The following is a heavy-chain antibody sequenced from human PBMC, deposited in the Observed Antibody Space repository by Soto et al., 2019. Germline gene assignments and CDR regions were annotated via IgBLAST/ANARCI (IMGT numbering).Heavy chain of an antibody. CDR2: IKQDGSEK. Sequence: GGSLRLSCAASGFTFSRNWMSWVRQAPGKGRGWVTNIKQDGSEKYYVDSVKGRFTISRDNAKNSLYLQMNRLRAEDTAVYYCARDRFTYGIDYWGQGTLVTVSS. V-gene: IGHV3-7*03. CDR3: ARDRFTYGIDY. D-gene: IGHD3-16*02. CDR1: GFTFSRNW. J-gene: IGHJ4*02.